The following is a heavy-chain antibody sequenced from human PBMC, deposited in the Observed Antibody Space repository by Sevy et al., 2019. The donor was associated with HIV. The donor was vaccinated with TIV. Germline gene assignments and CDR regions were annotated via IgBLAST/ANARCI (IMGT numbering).Heavy chain of an antibody. CDR3: ARLSGYSSSWSYFDF. CDR1: GFTFSSYS. V-gene: IGHV3-48*01. CDR2: ISSSSSTI. D-gene: IGHD6-13*01. J-gene: IGHJ4*02. Sequence: GGSLRLSCAASGFTFSSYSMNWVRQAPGKGLEWVSYISSSSSTIYYADSVKGRFTISRDNAKNSLYLQMNSLRAEDTAVYYWARLSGYSSSWSYFDFWGQGTLVTVSS.